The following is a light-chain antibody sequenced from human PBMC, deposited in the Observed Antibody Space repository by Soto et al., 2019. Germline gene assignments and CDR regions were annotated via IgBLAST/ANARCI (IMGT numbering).Light chain of an antibody. CDR2: GAS. Sequence: IVMTQSPVTLSVSPGERVTLSCRASETVRTNLAWFQQKPCQTPRLLIFGASTRATGIPTRFTGSGSETEFTLTIDSLQSEDLAVYYCQQYYNWPAYTFGQGNKLEI. V-gene: IGKV3-15*01. J-gene: IGKJ2*01. CDR3: QQYYNWPAYT. CDR1: ETVRTN.